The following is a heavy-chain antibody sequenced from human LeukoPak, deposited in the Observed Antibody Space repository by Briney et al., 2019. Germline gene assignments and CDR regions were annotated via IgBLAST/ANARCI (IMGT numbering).Heavy chain of an antibody. Sequence: GGSLRLSCAASGFTFTTYWMSWVRQPPGKGLEWVANIKNDGSEKYYVDSVKGRFTISRNNAKNSLYLQMNSLRAEDTAVYYCARVGTAEGTLEDYWGQGTLVTVSS. CDR3: ARVGTAEGTLEDY. CDR2: IKNDGSEK. CDR1: GFTFTTYW. J-gene: IGHJ4*02. D-gene: IGHD6-13*01. V-gene: IGHV3-7*01.